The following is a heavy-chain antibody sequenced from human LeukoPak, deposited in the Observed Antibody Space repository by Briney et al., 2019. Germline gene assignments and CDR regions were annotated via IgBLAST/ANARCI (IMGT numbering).Heavy chain of an antibody. Sequence: GGSLRLSCTASGFTFSTYSMNWVRQAPGKGLEWVSYISSRTTTIYYADSVKGRFTISRDGAKNSLYLQMSSLRAEDTAVYYCARGPYYCSSTSCYDWWFDPWGQGTLVTVSS. V-gene: IGHV3-48*01. D-gene: IGHD2-2*01. CDR3: ARGPYYCSSTSCYDWWFDP. CDR2: ISSRTTTI. CDR1: GFTFSTYS. J-gene: IGHJ5*02.